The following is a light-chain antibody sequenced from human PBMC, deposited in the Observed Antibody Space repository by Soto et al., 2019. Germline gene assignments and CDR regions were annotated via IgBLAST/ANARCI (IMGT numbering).Light chain of an antibody. CDR1: ESVSSN. Sequence: EIGMTQSPATLSVSPGERATLSCRASESVSSNLAWYQQKPGQAPRLLIYGASTRANGIPARFSGSGSGTEFTLTISSLQSEDFALYYCQQYNNCLTFGGGTKVEIK. V-gene: IGKV3-15*01. CDR3: QQYNNCLT. J-gene: IGKJ4*01. CDR2: GAS.